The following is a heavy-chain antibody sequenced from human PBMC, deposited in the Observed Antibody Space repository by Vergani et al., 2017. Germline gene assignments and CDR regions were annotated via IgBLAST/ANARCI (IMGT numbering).Heavy chain of an antibody. CDR1: GGSISSGGYY. CDR2: IYYSGST. D-gene: IGHD3-22*01. Sequence: QVQLQESGPGLVKPSQTLSLTCTVSGGSISSGGYYWSWIRQNPGKGLEWIGYIYYSGSTYYNPSLKSRVTISVDTSKNQFSLKLSSVTAADTAVYYCARDYYDSSGYYYGFDYWGQGTLVTVSS. CDR3: ARDYYDSSGYYYGFDY. V-gene: IGHV4-31*03. J-gene: IGHJ4*02.